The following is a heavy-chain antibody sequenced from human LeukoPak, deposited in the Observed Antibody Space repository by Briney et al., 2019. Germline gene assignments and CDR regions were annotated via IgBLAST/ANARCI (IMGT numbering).Heavy chain of an antibody. J-gene: IGHJ4*02. Sequence: GGSLRLSCAASGFTFSNYSIHWVRQAPGKGLEWVAVIWYDGSNKHYADSVKGRFTISRDNSKNTLYLQMNSLRVEDTAVYYCARDSSNAADYWGQGSLVAVSS. CDR2: IWYDGSNK. V-gene: IGHV3-33*01. D-gene: IGHD6-13*01. CDR1: GFTFSNYS. CDR3: ARDSSNAADY.